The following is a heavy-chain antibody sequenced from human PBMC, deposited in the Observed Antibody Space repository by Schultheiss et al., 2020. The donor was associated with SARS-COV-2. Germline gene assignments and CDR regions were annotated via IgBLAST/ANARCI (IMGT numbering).Heavy chain of an antibody. CDR1: GYTFTSYG. J-gene: IGHJ6*02. V-gene: IGHV1-69*13. Sequence: SVKVSCKASGYTFTSYGISWVRQAPGQGLEWMGGIIPLFGTANYAQKFQGRVTITADATTSTAYMELSSLRSEDTAVYYCARGGALDPGIAVAGDYYYYYGMDVWGQGTTVTVSS. D-gene: IGHD6-19*01. CDR2: IIPLFGTA. CDR3: ARGGALDPGIAVAGDYYYYYGMDV.